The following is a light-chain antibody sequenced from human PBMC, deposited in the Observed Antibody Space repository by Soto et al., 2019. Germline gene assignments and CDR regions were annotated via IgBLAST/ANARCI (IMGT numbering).Light chain of an antibody. J-gene: IGKJ5*01. CDR2: LGS. CDR3: VQVLQTPIT. V-gene: IGKV2-28*01. CDR1: QSLLHSNGKKY. Sequence: DIVITQYRLSLPVTPGEPASISCRSSQSLLHSNGKKYMDWYLQKPGQSPQLLIYLGSNRASGVPDRFSGSGSGTDFTLKISRVEAEDVGVYYCVQVLQTPITFGQGTRLEIK.